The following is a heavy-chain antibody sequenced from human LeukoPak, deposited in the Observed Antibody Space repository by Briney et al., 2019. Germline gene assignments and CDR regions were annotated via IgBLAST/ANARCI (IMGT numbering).Heavy chain of an antibody. Sequence: SGTLSLTCAVSGGSISISSSNWWSWVRQPPGKGLEWIGEIFHSGSTNYNPSLKSRVTISVDKSKNQFSLKLSSLTAEDTAVYYSARDLHGGNSFTSDWYFDLWGRGTLVTVSS. CDR3: ARDLHGGNSFTSDWYFDL. CDR2: IFHSGST. CDR1: GGSISISSSNW. J-gene: IGHJ2*01. D-gene: IGHD4-23*01. V-gene: IGHV4-4*02.